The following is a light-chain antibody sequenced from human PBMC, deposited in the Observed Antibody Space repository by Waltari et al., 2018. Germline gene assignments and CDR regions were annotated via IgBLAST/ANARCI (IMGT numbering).Light chain of an antibody. CDR3: QHSHSTPIT. J-gene: IGKJ3*01. Sequence: DIQMTQSPSFLSASVGDRVTITCRASQNINKFLNWYQQKPGKAPKFLIYAASLLQTGVPSRFSGSGSGTEFTLTIDSLQPEDFATYFCQHSHSTPITFGPGTTVDV. CDR2: AAS. V-gene: IGKV1-39*01. CDR1: QNINKF.